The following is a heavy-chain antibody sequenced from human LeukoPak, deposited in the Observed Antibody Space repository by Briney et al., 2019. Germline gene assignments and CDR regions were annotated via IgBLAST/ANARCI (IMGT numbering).Heavy chain of an antibody. J-gene: IGHJ4*02. CDR2: IFYSGST. D-gene: IGHD3-22*01. V-gene: IGHV4-39*07. CDR1: SGSISTSNYY. Sequence: PSETLSLTCTVSSGSISTSNYYWGWVRQPPGKALEWIGNIFYSGSTYYSPSLKSRVTISVDTSKNQFSLKLSSVTAADTAVYYCARGVRYYYDSSDPRWDYWGQGTLVTVSS. CDR3: ARGVRYYYDSSDPRWDY.